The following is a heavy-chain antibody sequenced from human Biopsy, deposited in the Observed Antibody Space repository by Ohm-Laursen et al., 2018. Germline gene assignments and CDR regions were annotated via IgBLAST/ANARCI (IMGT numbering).Heavy chain of an antibody. V-gene: IGHV1-2*02. D-gene: IGHD3-3*01. CDR2: IYPNSGDT. CDR3: ARDLLEWSLPS. J-gene: IGHJ4*02. Sequence: LVKVSCNASGDAFLGYYLHWVRQAPGQGLEWMGSIYPNSGDTDFAQKFQGRVSMTRDTSVSTAYLELSSLRSDDTAIYYCARDLLEWSLPSWGQGTLVTVSS. CDR1: GDAFLGYY.